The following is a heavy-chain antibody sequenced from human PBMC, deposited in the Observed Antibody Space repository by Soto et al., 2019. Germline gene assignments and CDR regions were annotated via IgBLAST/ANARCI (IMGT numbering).Heavy chain of an antibody. CDR3: ARDVNDFWSGYLY. Sequence: QVQLVESGGGVVQPGKSLRLSCTTSGFTFSSYAMHWVRQATGKWLEWVAVLWYDGSNIQYADSVKGRFTISRDNSKSTVYLQMDSLRAEDTAVYYCARDVNDFWSGYLYWGQGTLVTVSS. J-gene: IGHJ4*02. CDR2: LWYDGSNI. CDR1: GFTFSSYA. V-gene: IGHV3-33*01. D-gene: IGHD3-3*01.